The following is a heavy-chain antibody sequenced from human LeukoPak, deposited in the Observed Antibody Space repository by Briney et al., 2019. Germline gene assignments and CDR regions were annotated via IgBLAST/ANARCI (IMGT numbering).Heavy chain of an antibody. CDR2: ISAYNGNT. CDR1: GYTFTGYY. Sequence: GASVKVSCKASGYTFTGYYMHWVRQAPGQGLEWMGWISAYNGNTNYAQKLQGRVTMTTDTSTSTAYMELRSLRSDDTAVYYCARDPSIVLMVYALDNDAFDIWGQGTMVTVSS. J-gene: IGHJ3*02. CDR3: ARDPSIVLMVYALDNDAFDI. D-gene: IGHD2-8*01. V-gene: IGHV1-18*04.